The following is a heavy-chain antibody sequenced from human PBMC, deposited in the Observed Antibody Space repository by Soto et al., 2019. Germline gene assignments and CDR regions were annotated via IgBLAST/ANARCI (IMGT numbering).Heavy chain of an antibody. CDR3: AKGDLCGGDCYYTQTPFDY. Sequence: PGGSLRLSCAASGFTFSSYAMSWVRQAPGKGLEWVSAISGSGGSTYYADSVKGRFTISRDNSKNTLYLQMNSLRAEDTAVYYCAKGDLCGGDCYYTQTPFDYWGQGTLVTVSS. CDR1: GFTFSSYA. D-gene: IGHD2-21*02. V-gene: IGHV3-23*01. J-gene: IGHJ4*02. CDR2: ISGSGGST.